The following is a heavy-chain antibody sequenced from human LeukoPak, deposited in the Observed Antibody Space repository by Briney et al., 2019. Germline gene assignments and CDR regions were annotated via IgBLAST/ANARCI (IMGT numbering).Heavy chain of an antibody. D-gene: IGHD3-10*01. J-gene: IGHJ6*03. V-gene: IGHV7-4-1*02. CDR2: INTNTGNP. CDR3: ARGRGASSGSGSHGTTSSYYMDV. CDR1: GYTLTELS. Sequence: ASVKVSCKVSGYTLTELSMHWVRQAPGQGFEWMGWINTNTGNPTYAQGFTGRFVFSLDTSVSTAHLQISSLKAEDTAVYFCARGRGASSGSGSHGTTSSYYMDVWGKGTTVTVSS.